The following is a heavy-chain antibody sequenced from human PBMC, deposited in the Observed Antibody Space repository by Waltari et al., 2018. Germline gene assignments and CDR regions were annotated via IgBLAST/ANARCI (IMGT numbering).Heavy chain of an antibody. CDR3: AKGRGKQQLTHFDY. CDR1: GFTFDDYA. V-gene: IGHV3-9*01. J-gene: IGHJ4*02. CDR2: ISWNSGSI. Sequence: EVQLVESGGGLVQPGRSLRLSCAASGFTFDDYAMHWVRQAPGKGLEWVSGISWNSGSIGYADSVKGRFTISRDNAKNSLYLQMNSLRAEDTALYYCAKGRGKQQLTHFDYWGQGTLVTVSS. D-gene: IGHD6-13*01.